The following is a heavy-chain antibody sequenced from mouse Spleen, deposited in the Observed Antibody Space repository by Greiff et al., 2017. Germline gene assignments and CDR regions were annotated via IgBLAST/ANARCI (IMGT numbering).Heavy chain of an antibody. Sequence: ESGPGLVKPSQSLSLTCTVTGYSITSDYAWNWIRQFPGNKLEWMGYISYSGSTSYNPSLKSRISITRDTSKNQFFLQLNSVTTEDTATYYCARPDGGYAMDYWGQGTSVTVSS. J-gene: IGHJ4*01. V-gene: IGHV3-2*02. CDR1: GYSITSDYA. CDR2: ISYSGST. CDR3: ARPDGGYAMDY.